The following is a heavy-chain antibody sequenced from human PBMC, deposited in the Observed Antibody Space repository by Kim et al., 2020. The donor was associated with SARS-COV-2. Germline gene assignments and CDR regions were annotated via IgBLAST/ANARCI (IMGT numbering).Heavy chain of an antibody. D-gene: IGHD1-26*01. Sequence: TGYAQKFQGRVTMTRNTSISTAYMELSNLRSEDTAVYYCAIVARGGSYDYWGQGTLVTVSS. CDR2: T. V-gene: IGHV1-8*01. CDR3: AIVARGGSYDY. J-gene: IGHJ4*02.